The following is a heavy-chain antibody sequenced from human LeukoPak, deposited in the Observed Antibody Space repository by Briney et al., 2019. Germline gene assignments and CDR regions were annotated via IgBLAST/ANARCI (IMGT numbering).Heavy chain of an antibody. CDR3: TTTYYDFWSGHW. J-gene: IGHJ4*02. D-gene: IGHD3-3*01. CDR2: INAGNGNT. V-gene: IGHV1-3*01. Sequence: MGWINAGNGNTKYSQKFQGRVTITRDTSASTAYMELSSLRSEDTAVYYCTTTYYDFWSGHWWGQGTLVTVSS.